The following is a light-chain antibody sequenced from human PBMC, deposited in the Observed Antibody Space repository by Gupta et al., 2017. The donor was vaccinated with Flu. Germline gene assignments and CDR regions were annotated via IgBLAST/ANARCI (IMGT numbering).Light chain of an antibody. CDR2: KMS. CDR1: QYISSW. CDR3: QQYNSYPWT. V-gene: IGKV1-5*03. J-gene: IGKJ1*01. Sequence: DIQMTQSPSTLSASVGDRVTITCRASQYISSWLAWYQQKPGKAPNLPIYKMSSLESGVPSRFSGSGSGTEFTLTISSLQPDDFATYYCQQYNSYPWTFGQGTKVEIK.